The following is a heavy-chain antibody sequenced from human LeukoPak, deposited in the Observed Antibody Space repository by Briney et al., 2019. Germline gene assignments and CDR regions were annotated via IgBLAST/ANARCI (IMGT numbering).Heavy chain of an antibody. CDR3: ARDVIAAAAPDY. CDR2: INHSGST. Sequence: SETLSLTCAVYGGSFSGYYRSWIRQPPGKGLEWIGEINHSGSTNYNPSLKSRVTISVDTSKNQFSLKLNSVTAADTAVYYCARDVIAAAAPDYWGQGTLVTVSS. CDR1: GGSFSGYY. V-gene: IGHV4-34*01. J-gene: IGHJ4*02. D-gene: IGHD6-13*01.